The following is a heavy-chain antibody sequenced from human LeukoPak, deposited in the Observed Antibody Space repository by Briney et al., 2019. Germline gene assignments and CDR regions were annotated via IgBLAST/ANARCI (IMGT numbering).Heavy chain of an antibody. J-gene: IGHJ6*02. CDR2: IRYGGSNK. Sequence: GGSLSLSCAASGFTFSSYGMHWVRQAPGKGLEWVAFIRYGGSNKYYADSVKRRFTISRDYYKHTLYLQMNSMSAEDTAMYYYAKAPNSGLEVVVPVAMLDYYYGMDVWGQGTTVTVSS. D-gene: IGHD2-2*01. CDR1: GFTFSSYG. V-gene: IGHV3-30*02. CDR3: AKAPNSGLEVVVPVAMLDYYYGMDV.